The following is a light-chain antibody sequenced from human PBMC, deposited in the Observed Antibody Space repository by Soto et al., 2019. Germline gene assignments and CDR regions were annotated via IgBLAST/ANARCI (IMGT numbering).Light chain of an antibody. CDR3: ETWXXSLXXEV. Sequence: QSVLTQPPSVSAAPGQKVTISCSGSSSNVGDNYVSWYQQLPGTAPKLLIYENNKRPSGIPDRFSGSKSGTSATLGITGLQTGDEADYYCETWXXSLXXEVFGXGT. V-gene: IGLV1-51*02. CDR2: ENN. CDR1: SSNVGDNY. J-gene: IGLJ3*02.